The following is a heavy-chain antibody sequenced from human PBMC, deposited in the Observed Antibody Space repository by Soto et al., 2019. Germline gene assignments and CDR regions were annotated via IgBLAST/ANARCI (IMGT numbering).Heavy chain of an antibody. CDR3: ARGSPSPLRYFDWAFDY. CDR2: INPNSGGT. CDR1: GYTFTGYY. J-gene: IGHJ4*02. V-gene: IGHV1-2*02. Sequence: GASVKVSCKASGYTFTGYYMHWVRQAPGQGLEWMGWINPNSGGTNYAQKFQGRVTMTRDTSISTAYMELSRLRSDDTAVYYCARGSPSPLRYFDWAFDYWGQGTLVTAPQ. D-gene: IGHD3-9*01.